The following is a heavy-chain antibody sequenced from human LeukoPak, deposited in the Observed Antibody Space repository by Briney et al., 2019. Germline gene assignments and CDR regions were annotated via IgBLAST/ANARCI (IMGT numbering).Heavy chain of an antibody. J-gene: IGHJ4*02. CDR2: ISGSGGST. Sequence: GGSLRLSCAASGFTFSSYAMSWVRQAPGKGLEWVSAISGSGGSTYYADSVKGRFTISRDNSKNTLYLQMNSLRAEDTAVYYCAKGGAYSSGWYESFDYWGQGTLVTVSS. V-gene: IGHV3-23*01. CDR3: AKGGAYSSGWYESFDY. CDR1: GFTFSSYA. D-gene: IGHD6-19*01.